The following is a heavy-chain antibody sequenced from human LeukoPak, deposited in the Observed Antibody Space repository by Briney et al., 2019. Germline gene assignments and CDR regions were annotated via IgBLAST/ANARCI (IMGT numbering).Heavy chain of an antibody. Sequence: GGSLRLSCAASGFTVSSNYMSWVRQAPGKGLEWVSAIYTGGSTYYAGSVKGRFTISRDNSKNTLYLQMNSLRAEDTTVYYCARNLYYYDSSGYYYYWGQGTLVTVSS. CDR3: ARNLYYYDSSGYYYY. D-gene: IGHD3-22*01. CDR1: GFTVSSNY. J-gene: IGHJ4*02. V-gene: IGHV3-66*01. CDR2: IYTGGST.